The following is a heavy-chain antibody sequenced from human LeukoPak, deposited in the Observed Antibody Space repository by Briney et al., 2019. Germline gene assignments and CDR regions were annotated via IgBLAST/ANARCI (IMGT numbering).Heavy chain of an antibody. CDR3: ARISSISYYFDY. J-gene: IGHJ4*02. Sequence: GGSLRLSCAASGFTFSSFWMTWVRQAPGKGLEWVANIKLDGSEKYYVDSVKGRFTVSRDNAKNSLYLQMNSLRAEDTAVYYCARISSISYYFDYWGLGTPVTVSS. V-gene: IGHV3-7*01. CDR2: IKLDGSEK. CDR1: GFTFSSFW.